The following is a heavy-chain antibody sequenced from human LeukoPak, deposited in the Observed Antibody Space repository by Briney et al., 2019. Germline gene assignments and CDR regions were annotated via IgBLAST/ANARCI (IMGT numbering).Heavy chain of an antibody. CDR1: GGSISSYY. V-gene: IGHV4-59*08. J-gene: IGHJ4*02. CDR3: ARYRSGWRHNLDY. CDR2: IYYSGST. D-gene: IGHD6-19*01. Sequence: SETLSLTCTVSGGSISSYYWSWIRQPPGKGLEWIGYIYYSGSTNYNPSLKSRVTISVDTSKNQFSLKLSSVTAADTAVYYCARYRSGWRHNLDYWGQGTLVTVSS.